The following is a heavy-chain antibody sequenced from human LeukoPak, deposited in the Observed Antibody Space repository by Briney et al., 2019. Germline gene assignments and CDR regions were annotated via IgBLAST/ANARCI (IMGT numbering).Heavy chain of an antibody. V-gene: IGHV3-23*01. CDR2: ISGSGIAT. D-gene: IGHD1-26*01. J-gene: IGHJ4*02. Sequence: VGSLRLSCAASGFTFSDYAMNWVRPAPGKGLEWVSGISGSGIATHYAESVKGGFTISRDNSKNTLYLQMNRLRAEDTAVYYCAKGPSESYQGYFDYWGQGILVIVSA. CDR1: GFTFSDYA. CDR3: AKGPSESYQGYFDY.